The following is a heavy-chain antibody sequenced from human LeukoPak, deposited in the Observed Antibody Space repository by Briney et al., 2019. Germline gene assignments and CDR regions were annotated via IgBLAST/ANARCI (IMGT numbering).Heavy chain of an antibody. J-gene: IGHJ3*02. CDR1: GFTFSSYW. V-gene: IGHV3-7*01. D-gene: IGHD1-26*01. Sequence: GGSLRLSCAASGFTFSSYWMSWVRQAPGKGLEWVANIKQDGSEKYYVDSVKGRFTISRDNAKNSLYLQMNSLRAEDTAVYYCARASGDPSDAFDIWGQGTMVTVSS. CDR3: ARASGDPSDAFDI. CDR2: IKQDGSEK.